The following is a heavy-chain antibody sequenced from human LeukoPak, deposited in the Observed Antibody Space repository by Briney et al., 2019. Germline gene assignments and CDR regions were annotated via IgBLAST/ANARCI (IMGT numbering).Heavy chain of an antibody. CDR1: GFTFSNYA. J-gene: IGHJ4*02. CDR3: AKEEDIVVVPAAPGLFDY. Sequence: GGSLRLSCAASGFTFSNYAMNWVRQAPGKGLEWISGVSGSGGTTHYADSVKGRFTVSRDNSKNTLYLQMNSLRAEDTAVYYCAKEEDIVVVPAAPGLFDYWGQGTLVTVSS. D-gene: IGHD2-2*01. V-gene: IGHV3-23*01. CDR2: VSGSGGTT.